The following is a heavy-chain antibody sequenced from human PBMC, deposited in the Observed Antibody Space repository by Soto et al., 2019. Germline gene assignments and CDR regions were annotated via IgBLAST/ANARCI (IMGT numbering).Heavy chain of an antibody. D-gene: IGHD2-8*02. Sequence: PSETLSLTCAASGGSISSGGYSWSWIRQPPGKGLEWIGYIYHSGSTYYNPSLKSRVTISVDRSKNQFSLKLSSVTAADTAVCYCARDGQIGTIGGGVAFDIWGQGTMVTVSS. CDR2: IYHSGST. CDR1: GGSISSGGYS. V-gene: IGHV4-30-2*01. CDR3: ARDGQIGTIGGGVAFDI. J-gene: IGHJ3*02.